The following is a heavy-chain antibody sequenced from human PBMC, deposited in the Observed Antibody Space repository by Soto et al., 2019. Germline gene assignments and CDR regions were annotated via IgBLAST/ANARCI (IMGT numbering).Heavy chain of an antibody. CDR3: AKCRSQWVSSLHS. J-gene: IGHJ4*02. CDR2: IKPSSGGT. D-gene: IGHD2-2*01. Sequence: ASVKVYCKTAVYTFSDYYILWVRQAPGQGLEWLAWIKPSSGGTNYEEKFQDRVTVTSDTAISTTFLELSSLRSDDTAVYYCAKCRSQWVSSLHSWGQGPLVTVSS. V-gene: IGHV1-2*02. CDR1: VYTFSDYY.